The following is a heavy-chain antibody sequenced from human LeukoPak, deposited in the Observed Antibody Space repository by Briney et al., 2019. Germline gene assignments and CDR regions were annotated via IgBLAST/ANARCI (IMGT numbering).Heavy chain of an antibody. CDR3: AKDGHHDSSGRGGGFDI. Sequence: GGSLRLSCAASGFSFRFYDMSWVRQAPGKGLEWVAGVSGSGEITFYADSVKGRFTISRDNSKNTLDLRMNSLRAEDTAVYYCAKDGHHDSSGRGGGFDIWGQGTMVIVSS. CDR2: VSGSGEIT. CDR1: GFSFRFYD. V-gene: IGHV3-23*01. D-gene: IGHD3-22*01. J-gene: IGHJ3*02.